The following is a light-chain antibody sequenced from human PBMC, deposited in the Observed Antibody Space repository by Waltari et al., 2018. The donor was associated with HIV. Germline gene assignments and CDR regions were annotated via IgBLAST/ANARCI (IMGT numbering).Light chain of an antibody. CDR1: SSDVGGYNY. Sequence: GSPGQSITISCTGTSSDVGGYNYVSWYQQHPGKAPKLMIYDVSNRPSGVSNRFSGSKSGNTASLTISGLQAEDEADYYCSSYTSTYVFGTGTKVTVL. CDR2: DVS. CDR3: SSYTSTYV. J-gene: IGLJ1*01. V-gene: IGLV2-14*04.